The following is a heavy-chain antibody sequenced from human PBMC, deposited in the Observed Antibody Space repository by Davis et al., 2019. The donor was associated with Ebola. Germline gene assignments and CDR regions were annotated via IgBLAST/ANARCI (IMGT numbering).Heavy chain of an antibody. CDR3: ARVTYLPLD. J-gene: IGHJ4*02. CDR1: GASINSNNW. Sequence: GSLRLSCAVSGASINSNNWWSWVRQPPGKGLEWIGEIYHSGSTNYNPSLKSRVTISIDKSKNQFSLKLSSVTAADTAVYYCARVTYLPLDWGQGTLVTVSS. V-gene: IGHV4-4*02. D-gene: IGHD2-15*01. CDR2: IYHSGST.